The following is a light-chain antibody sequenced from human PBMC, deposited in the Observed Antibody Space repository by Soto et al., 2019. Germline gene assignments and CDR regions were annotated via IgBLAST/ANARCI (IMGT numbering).Light chain of an antibody. V-gene: IGKV3-15*01. CDR2: GAS. J-gene: IGKJ1*01. CDR3: QQYNDWPRT. Sequence: EIVMTQSPVTLSLSPGDRATLSCRASQSVANNLAWFQQRPGQAPRLLVYGASATATGIPARFSGIGSGTEFTLTISSLQSEDFAVYYCQQYNDWPRTFGQGTKVEIK. CDR1: QSVANN.